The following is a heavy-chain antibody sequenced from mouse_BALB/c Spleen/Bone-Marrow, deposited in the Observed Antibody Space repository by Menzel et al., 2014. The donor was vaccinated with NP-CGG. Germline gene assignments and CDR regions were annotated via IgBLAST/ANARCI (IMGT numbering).Heavy chain of an antibody. CDR3: ARDGDYRYAWFAY. V-gene: IGHV5-4*02. J-gene: IGHJ3*01. Sequence: EVMLVESGGGLVKPGGSLKLSCAASGFTLSDYYMYWVRQTPEKRLEWVATISDAGSYTYYPDSVKGRFTISRDNAKNNLYLQMISLKSEDTAMYYCARDGDYRYAWFAYWGQGTLVTVST. D-gene: IGHD2-14*01. CDR2: ISDAGSYT. CDR1: GFTLSDYY.